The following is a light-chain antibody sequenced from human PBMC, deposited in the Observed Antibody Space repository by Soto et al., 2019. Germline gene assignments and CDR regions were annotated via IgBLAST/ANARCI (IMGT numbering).Light chain of an antibody. J-gene: IGLJ1*01. CDR2: EVS. CDR3: SSSTSISYDF. V-gene: IGLV2-14*01. Sequence: QSALTQPASLYGSPGQSVTISCTATSSDVGGYNYVSWYQQHPGKAPKLMIYEVSNRPSGVSNRFSGSKSGNTASLTISGIQAEDEAHYYCSSSTSISYDFYGSGTKLTVL. CDR1: SSDVGGYNY.